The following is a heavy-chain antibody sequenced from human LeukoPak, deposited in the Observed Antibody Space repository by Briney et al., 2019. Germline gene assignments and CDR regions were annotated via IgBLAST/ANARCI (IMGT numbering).Heavy chain of an antibody. Sequence: AETLSLTCSVSGGSVTTTYYWSWIRQPPGGGLEWIASLYHSGNSNYNPSLKSRVTMSVDTSKNQFSLQLTSMTAADTAIYYCTRHQANFYGSGAPFDPWGQGTLVTVSS. V-gene: IGHV4-39*01. J-gene: IGHJ5*02. D-gene: IGHD3-10*01. CDR1: GGSVTTTYY. CDR3: TRHQANFYGSGAPFDP. CDR2: LYHSGNS.